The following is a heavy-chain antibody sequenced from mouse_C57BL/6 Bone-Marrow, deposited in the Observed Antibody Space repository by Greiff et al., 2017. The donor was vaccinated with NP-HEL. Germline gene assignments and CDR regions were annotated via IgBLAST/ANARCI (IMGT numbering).Heavy chain of an antibody. CDR1: GFTFSDYG. Sequence: EVKLVESGGGLVKPGGSLKLSCAASGFTFSDYGIHWVRQAPEKGLEWVAYISSGSSTIYYADTVKGRFTISRDNAKNTLFLQMTSLRSEDTAMYYCARQRGNYPAWFAYWGQGTLVTVSA. CDR3: ARQRGNYPAWFAY. D-gene: IGHD2-1*01. CDR2: ISSGSSTI. J-gene: IGHJ3*01. V-gene: IGHV5-17*01.